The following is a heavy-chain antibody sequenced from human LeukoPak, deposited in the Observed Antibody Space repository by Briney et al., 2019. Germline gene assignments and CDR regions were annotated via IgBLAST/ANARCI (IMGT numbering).Heavy chain of an antibody. CDR1: GFTFSSYW. D-gene: IGHD2-21*01. V-gene: IGHV3-74*01. CDR2: IKSDGSST. J-gene: IGHJ5*02. Sequence: VGSLRLSCAASGFTFSSYWMHWVRQAPGKGLLWVSRIKSDGSSTSYADSVKGRFTISRDNAKNTLYLQMNSLRAEDTAVYYCARDPGGGGAKGHNWFDPWGQGTLVTVSS. CDR3: ARDPGGGGAKGHNWFDP.